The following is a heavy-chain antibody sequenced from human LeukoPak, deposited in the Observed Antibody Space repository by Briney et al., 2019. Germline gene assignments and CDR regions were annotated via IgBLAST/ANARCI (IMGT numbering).Heavy chain of an antibody. V-gene: IGHV4-39*01. Sequence: SETLSLTCTVSGVSISSSNSYWGWIRQPPGKGLEWIGEINHSGSTNYNPSLKSRVTISVDTSKNQFSLKLSSVTAADTAVYYCARQGRIAAPKYYYYYYYMDVWGKGTTVTVSS. CDR1: GVSISSSNSY. J-gene: IGHJ6*03. D-gene: IGHD6-6*01. CDR3: ARQGRIAAPKYYYYYYYMDV. CDR2: INHSGST.